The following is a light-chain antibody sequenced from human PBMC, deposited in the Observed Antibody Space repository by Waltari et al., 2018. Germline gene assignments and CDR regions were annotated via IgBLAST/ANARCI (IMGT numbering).Light chain of an antibody. J-gene: IGKJ2*01. V-gene: IGKV2-30*01. CDR1: QSLVYTDGNTY. Sequence: DVVMNQSPLSLLVTLGQPASISCNSSQSLVYTDGNTYLHWFQQRPGQSPRRLIYRVSNRDSGVPDRFSGSGSGTDFTLKISRVEAEDVGVYYCVEGTHWPPYTFGQGTKLEIK. CDR3: VEGTHWPPYT. CDR2: RVS.